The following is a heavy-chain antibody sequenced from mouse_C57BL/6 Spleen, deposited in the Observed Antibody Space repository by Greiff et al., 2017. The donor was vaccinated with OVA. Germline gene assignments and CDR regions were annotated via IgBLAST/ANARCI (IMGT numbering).Heavy chain of an antibody. CDR2: ISDGGSYT. CDR3: ARKIWDYFDY. D-gene: IGHD4-1*01. V-gene: IGHV5-4*01. J-gene: IGHJ2*01. Sequence: EVQGVESGGGLVKPGGSLKLSCAASGFTFSSYAMSWVRQTPEKRLEWVATISDGGSYTYYPDNVKGRFTISRDNAKNNLYLQMSHLKSEDTAMYYCARKIWDYFDYWGQGTTLTVSS. CDR1: GFTFSSYA.